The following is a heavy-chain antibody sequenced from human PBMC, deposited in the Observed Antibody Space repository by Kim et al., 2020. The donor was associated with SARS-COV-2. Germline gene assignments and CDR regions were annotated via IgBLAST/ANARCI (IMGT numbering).Heavy chain of an antibody. Sequence: ASVKVSCKASGYTFTTNAMNWVRQAPGQGLEWMGWINTNTGNPTYAQGFTGRFVFSLDTSVSTTYLQISSLKAEDTAEYYCARVGSSLGFDYWGQGTLVTVSS. CDR3: ARVGSSLGFDY. CDR2: INTNTGNP. J-gene: IGHJ4*02. D-gene: IGHD6-6*01. V-gene: IGHV7-4-1*02. CDR1: GYTFTTNA.